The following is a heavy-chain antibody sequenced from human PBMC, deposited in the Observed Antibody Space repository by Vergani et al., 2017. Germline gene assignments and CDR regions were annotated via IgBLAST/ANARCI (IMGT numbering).Heavy chain of an antibody. Sequence: EVQLLESGGGLVQPGGSLRLSCAASVFTFSSYAMSWVRQAPGKGLEWVSAISGSGGRTYYADSVKGRFTISRDNSKNTLYLQMNSLRAEDTAVYYCARVGPQRYYYMDVWGKGTTVTVSS. CDR2: ISGSGGRT. CDR1: VFTFSSYA. V-gene: IGHV3-23*01. J-gene: IGHJ6*03. CDR3: ARVGPQRYYYMDV. D-gene: IGHD2-2*01.